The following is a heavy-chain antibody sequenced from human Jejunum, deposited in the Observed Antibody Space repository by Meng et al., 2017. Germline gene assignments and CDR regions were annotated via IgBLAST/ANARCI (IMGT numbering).Heavy chain of an antibody. CDR3: VRDSYVTDIYYGMDV. CDR1: GFTFGSYA. V-gene: IGHV3-30-3*01. J-gene: IGHJ6*02. CDR2: ISDTGTQK. Sequence: GESLKISCAVSGFTFGSYAMHWVRQAPGKGLEWVAVISDTGTQKFYADAVRGRFTVSRDNSKNTLFLQMNSLRGDDTAVYFCVRDSYVTDIYYGMDVWGQGTMVTVSS. D-gene: IGHD3-16*01.